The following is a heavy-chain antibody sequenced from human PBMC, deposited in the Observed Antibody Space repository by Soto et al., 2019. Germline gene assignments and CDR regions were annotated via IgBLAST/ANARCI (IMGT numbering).Heavy chain of an antibody. D-gene: IGHD1-1*01. J-gene: IGHJ4*02. CDR3: ARERSGTPDY. Sequence: ASVKVSCKASGYTFTSYAMHWVRQAPGQGLEWMGWINAGNGNTGYAQKFQGRVTMTRNTSISTAYMELSSLRSEDTAVYYCARERSGTPDYWGQGTLVTVSS. CDR2: INAGNGNT. CDR1: GYTFTSYA. V-gene: IGHV1-8*02.